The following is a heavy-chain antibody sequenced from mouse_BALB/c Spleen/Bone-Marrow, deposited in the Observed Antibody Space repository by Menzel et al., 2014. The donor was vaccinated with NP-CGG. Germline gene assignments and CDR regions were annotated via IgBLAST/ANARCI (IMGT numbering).Heavy chain of an antibody. CDR2: INPYNGGS. V-gene: IGHV1-31*01. Sequence: EVQLQESGPDLVKPGASMKISRKASGYSFAGYTMNWVKQSHGKNLEWIGLINPYNGGSSYNQKFKGKATLTVDKSSSTAYMELLSLTSEDSAVYYCAREGYGSSYGFAYWGQGTLVTISA. CDR1: GYSFAGYT. J-gene: IGHJ3*01. D-gene: IGHD1-1*01. CDR3: AREGYGSSYGFAY.